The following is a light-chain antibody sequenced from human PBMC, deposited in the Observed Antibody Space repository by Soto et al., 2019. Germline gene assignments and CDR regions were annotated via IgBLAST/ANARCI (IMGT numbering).Light chain of an antibody. Sequence: DIQMTQSPSSLSASVGDRVTITCRASQGISNYLASYQQKPGKVPKLLIYAAPTLQSAVPSRCSGCGSGTDFTITISSLQPEDVATDYWQKYNSAPPTFGQGTRLEI. CDR3: QKYNSAPPT. CDR1: QGISNY. J-gene: IGKJ5*01. V-gene: IGKV1-27*01. CDR2: AAP.